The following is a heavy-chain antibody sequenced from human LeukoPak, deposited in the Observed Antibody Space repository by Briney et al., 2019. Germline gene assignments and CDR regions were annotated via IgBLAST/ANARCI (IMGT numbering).Heavy chain of an antibody. CDR2: INPGGST. Sequence: SETLSLTCAVCGGSFKGYYWSWIRQPPAKGLEWIGEINPGGSTNYNASLKGRVAISADTSKNQFSLELSSVTAADTAVYYCASHRLYYHYMDVWGKGTTVTVSS. J-gene: IGHJ6*03. CDR3: ASHRLYYHYMDV. CDR1: GGSFKGYY. V-gene: IGHV4-34*01.